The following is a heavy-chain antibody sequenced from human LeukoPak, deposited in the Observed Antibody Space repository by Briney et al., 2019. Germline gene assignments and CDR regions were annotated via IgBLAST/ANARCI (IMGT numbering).Heavy chain of an antibody. D-gene: IGHD6-19*01. CDR3: AGTIAVAGPYKNWFDP. J-gene: IGHJ5*02. CDR2: INHSGST. V-gene: IGHV4-34*01. CDR1: GGLFHAYH. Sequence: SETLSLTCAVNGGLFHAYHWNWIRQPPGKGLEWIGEINHSGSTNYNPSLKSRVTISVDTSKNQFSLKLSSVTAADTAVYYCAGTIAVAGPYKNWFDPWGQGTLVTVSS.